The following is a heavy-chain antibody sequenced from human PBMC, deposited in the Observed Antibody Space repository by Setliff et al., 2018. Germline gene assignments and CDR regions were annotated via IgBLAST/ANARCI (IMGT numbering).Heavy chain of an antibody. D-gene: IGHD2-8*01. Sequence: ASETLSLTCTVSGGSISSNSHYWGWIRQPPGKGPEWIGSIHYSGSTYYNPSLESRVTISVDTSKNQFSLKMTSVTAADTAVYYCARHGLHCTNGICPPPFDPWGQGTLVTVSS. V-gene: IGHV4-39*01. CDR1: GGSISSNSHY. J-gene: IGHJ5*02. CDR2: IHYSGST. CDR3: ARHGLHCTNGICPPPFDP.